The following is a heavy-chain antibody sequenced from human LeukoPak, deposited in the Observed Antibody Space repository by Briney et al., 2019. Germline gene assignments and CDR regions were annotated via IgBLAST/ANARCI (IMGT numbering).Heavy chain of an antibody. Sequence: GSLRLSCAASSFTFSNAWMNWVRQAPGKGLEWVGRIKSKTDGGTTDYAAPVKGRFTISRDDSKKTLYMQMNSLKTEDTAVYYCARGGYYGDFDYWGQGTLVTVSS. J-gene: IGHJ4*02. V-gene: IGHV3-15*01. D-gene: IGHD3-3*01. CDR3: ARGGYYGDFDY. CDR1: SFTFSNAW. CDR2: IKSKTDGGTT.